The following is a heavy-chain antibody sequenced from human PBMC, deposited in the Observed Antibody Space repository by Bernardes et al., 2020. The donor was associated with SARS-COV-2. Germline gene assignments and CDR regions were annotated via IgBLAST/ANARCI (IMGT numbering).Heavy chain of an antibody. Sequence: SETLSLTCTVSGGSVNIISYYWSWIRQPPGKGLEWIGNIYYSGSTNYNPSLKSRVTISIDTSKNQFSLKLTSVTAADTAVYYCARITSSYYDITGFDAFNIWGQGTMVTGSA. D-gene: IGHD3-22*01. CDR2: IYYSGST. V-gene: IGHV4-61*01. CDR1: GGSVNIISYY. CDR3: ARITSSYYDITGFDAFNI. J-gene: IGHJ3*02.